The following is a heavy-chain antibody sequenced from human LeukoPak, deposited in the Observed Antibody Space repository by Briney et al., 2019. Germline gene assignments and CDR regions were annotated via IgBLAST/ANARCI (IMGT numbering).Heavy chain of an antibody. CDR2: INPNGGGT. V-gene: IGHV1-2*06. CDR1: GYTFTGYY. Sequence: GASVKVSCKASGYTFTGYYMHWVRQAPGQGLEWMGRINPNGGGTNYAQKFQGRVTMTRDTSTSTAYMELRSLRSDDTAVYYCARAYDFWSGYYPDLSGYGMDVWGQGTTVTVSS. CDR3: ARAYDFWSGYYPDLSGYGMDV. D-gene: IGHD3-3*01. J-gene: IGHJ6*02.